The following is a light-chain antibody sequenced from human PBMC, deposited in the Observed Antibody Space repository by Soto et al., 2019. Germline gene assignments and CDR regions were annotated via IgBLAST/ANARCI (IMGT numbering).Light chain of an antibody. CDR3: SSYTSSSTLDV. Sequence: QSALTQPASVSGSPGQSITISCTGTSSDVGDYNYVSWYQQHPGKAPQLMIFEVSNRPSGVSNRFSGSKSGNTASLTISGLQSEDEADYYCSSYTSSSTLDVFGTGTKVTVL. J-gene: IGLJ1*01. V-gene: IGLV2-14*01. CDR1: SSDVGDYNY. CDR2: EVS.